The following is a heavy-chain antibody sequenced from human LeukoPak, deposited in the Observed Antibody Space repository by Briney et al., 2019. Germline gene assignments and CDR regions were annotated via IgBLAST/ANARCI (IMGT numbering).Heavy chain of an antibody. Sequence: PSETASLTRIVCGLSNHCGDYLWRGLGPPPERPVECIGSIYYSGRTYYTTPLKSRVTISEDTSMNQFSLKLSFVTAADSAVYYCARHRTAINRYGPYDAFDIWGRGTMVTVSS. V-gene: IGHV4-39*01. CDR3: ARHRTAINRYGPYDAFDI. D-gene: IGHD5-18*01. J-gene: IGHJ3*02. CDR1: GLSNHCGDYL. CDR2: IYYSGRT.